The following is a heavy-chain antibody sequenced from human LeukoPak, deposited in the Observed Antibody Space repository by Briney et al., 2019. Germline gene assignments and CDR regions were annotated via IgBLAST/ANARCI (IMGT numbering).Heavy chain of an antibody. V-gene: IGHV3-30*02. CDR1: GFTFSSYD. CDR2: VRYDGSQK. Sequence: GGSLRLSCAASGFTFSSYDMYWVRQAPGKGLDWVAFVRYDGSQKYYADSVKGRFTLSRDNSKNTLYLQMNSLRAEDTAVYYCAKVYSSGWRDAFDIWGQGTMVTVSS. D-gene: IGHD6-19*01. CDR3: AKVYSSGWRDAFDI. J-gene: IGHJ3*02.